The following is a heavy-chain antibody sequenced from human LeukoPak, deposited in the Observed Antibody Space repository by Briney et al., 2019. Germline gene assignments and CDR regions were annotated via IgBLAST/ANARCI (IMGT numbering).Heavy chain of an antibody. CDR2: ISGTGTTI. V-gene: IGHV3-11*04. D-gene: IGHD3-22*01. CDR3: AVQITMIVVVPYFDY. J-gene: IGHJ4*02. CDR1: GLTCSDYF. Sequence: PGGSLRLSCAASGLTCSDYFMTWIRQAPGKGLEWVSSISGTGTTIYSADSVRGRFTVSRDNARNSLFLHMNSLRAGDTAVYYCAVQITMIVVVPYFDYWGQGTLVTVSS.